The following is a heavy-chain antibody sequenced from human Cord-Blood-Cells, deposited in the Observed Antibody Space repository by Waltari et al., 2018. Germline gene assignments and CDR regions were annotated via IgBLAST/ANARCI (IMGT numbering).Heavy chain of an antibody. D-gene: IGHD3-9*01. Sequence: QVQLVQSGAEVKKPGASMKVSCKASGYTFTSYAMHWVRQAPGQRLEWMGWINAGNGNTKYSQKFQGRVTITRDTSASTAYMELSSLRSEDTAVYYCAREGVYYDILTGYYYWGQGTLVTVSS. CDR2: INAGNGNT. J-gene: IGHJ4*02. V-gene: IGHV1-3*01. CDR1: GYTFTSYA. CDR3: AREGVYYDILTGYYY.